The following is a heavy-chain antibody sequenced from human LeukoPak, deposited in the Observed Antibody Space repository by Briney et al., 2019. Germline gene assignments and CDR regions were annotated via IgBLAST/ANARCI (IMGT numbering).Heavy chain of an antibody. CDR2: ISYDGSNK. D-gene: IGHD6-19*01. CDR1: GFXFSSYA. V-gene: IGHV3-30-3*01. J-gene: IGHJ6*02. CDR3: ARDKVIAVAGTPDYYYYGMDV. Sequence: PGRSLRLSCAASGFXFSSYAIHWVRQAPGKGLEWVAVISYDGSNKYYADSVKGRFTISRDNSKNTLYLQMNSLRAEDTAVYYCARDKVIAVAGTPDYYYYGMDVWGQGTTVTVSS.